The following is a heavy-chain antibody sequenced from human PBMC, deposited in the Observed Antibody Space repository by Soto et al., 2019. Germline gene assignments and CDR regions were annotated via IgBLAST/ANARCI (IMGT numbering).Heavy chain of an antibody. V-gene: IGHV1-69*10. D-gene: IGHD3-3*02. CDR2: IIPILGIA. CDR1: GYTFTSYG. J-gene: IGHJ6*02. Sequence: VKVSCKASGYTFTSYGISWVRQAPGQGLEWMGRIIPILGIANYAQKFQGRVTITADKSTSTAYMELSSLRSEDTSLYYCSRVSLRSFCFFPCNEHYCYRMDFWGQGSSVTVSS. CDR3: SRVSLRSFCFFPCNEHYCYRMDF.